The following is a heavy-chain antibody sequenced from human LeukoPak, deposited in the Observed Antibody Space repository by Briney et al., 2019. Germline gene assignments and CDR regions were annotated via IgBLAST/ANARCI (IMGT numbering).Heavy chain of an antibody. Sequence: PSETLSLTCTVSGGSISSSSYYWGWIRQPPGKGLEWIGSIYYSGSTYNNPSLKSRVTISVDTSKNQFSLKLSSVTAADTAVYYCARDMAAMLPHFDYWGQGTLVTVSS. CDR1: GGSISSSSYY. CDR2: IYYSGST. V-gene: IGHV4-39*07. J-gene: IGHJ4*02. CDR3: ARDMAAMLPHFDY. D-gene: IGHD2-2*01.